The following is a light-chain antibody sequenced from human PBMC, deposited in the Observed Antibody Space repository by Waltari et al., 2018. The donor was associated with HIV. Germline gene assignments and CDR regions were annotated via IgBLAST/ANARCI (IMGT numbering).Light chain of an antibody. Sequence: QSVLTQPPSVSAAPGQKITISCSGSSSNIGNNYVSWYQQLPGTAPKPLIYDNHKRPSGIPDRFSGSKSGTSATLGITGLQTGDEADYYCGTWDSSLSAGVFGGGTKVTVL. CDR2: DNH. CDR3: GTWDSSLSAGV. J-gene: IGLJ2*01. V-gene: IGLV1-51*01. CDR1: SSNIGNNY.